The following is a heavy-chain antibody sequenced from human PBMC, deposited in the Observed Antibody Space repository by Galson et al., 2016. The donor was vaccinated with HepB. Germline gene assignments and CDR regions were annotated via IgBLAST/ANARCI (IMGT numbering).Heavy chain of an antibody. D-gene: IGHD6-19*01. Sequence: SVKVSCKASGYTFTRYDINWVRQAIGQGPEWMGWMNPNSGNTGYAQKFQGRVTMTRNTSINTAYMELSSLRSEDTAVYYCARGIGSGWYLYWGQGSLVTVSS. CDR1: GYTFTRYD. J-gene: IGHJ4*02. V-gene: IGHV1-8*01. CDR2: MNPNSGNT. CDR3: ARGIGSGWYLY.